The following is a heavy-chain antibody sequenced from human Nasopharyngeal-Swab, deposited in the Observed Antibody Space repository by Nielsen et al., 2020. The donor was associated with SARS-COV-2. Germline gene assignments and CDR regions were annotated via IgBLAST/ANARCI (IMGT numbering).Heavy chain of an antibody. CDR1: GGSISSYY. CDR3: ARDRVVLWFGEPMSDAFDI. J-gene: IGHJ3*02. V-gene: IGHV4-59*13. CDR2: IYYSGST. D-gene: IGHD3-10*01. Sequence: GSLRLSCTVSGGSISSYYWSWIRQLPGKGLEWIGYIYYSGSTNYNPSLKSRVTISVDTSKNQFSLKLSSVTAADTAVYYCARDRVVLWFGEPMSDAFDIWGQGTMVTVSS.